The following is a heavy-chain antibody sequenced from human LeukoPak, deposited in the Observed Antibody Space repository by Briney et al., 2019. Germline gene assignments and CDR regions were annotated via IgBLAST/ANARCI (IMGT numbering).Heavy chain of an antibody. CDR1: GFTFSSYA. J-gene: IGHJ3*02. Sequence: GGSLRLSCAASGFTFSSYAMSLVRQAPGKGLEWVSAISGSGGSTYYADSVKGRFTISRDNSKNTLYLQMNSLRAEDTAVYYCAKDASRITMTLGAFDIWGQGTMVTVSS. V-gene: IGHV3-23*01. CDR3: AKDASRITMTLGAFDI. D-gene: IGHD3-22*01. CDR2: ISGSGGST.